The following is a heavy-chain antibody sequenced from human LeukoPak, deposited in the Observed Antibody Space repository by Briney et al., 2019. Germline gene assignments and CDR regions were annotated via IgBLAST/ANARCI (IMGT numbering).Heavy chain of an antibody. CDR1: GFTVSSNY. J-gene: IGHJ4*02. CDR3: AKESTTVTTGGFDY. V-gene: IGHV3-23*01. CDR2: ISGSGGST. Sequence: GGSLRLSCAASGFTVSSNYMSWVRQAPGKGLEWVSAISGSGGSTYYADSVKGRFTISRDNSKNTLYLQMNSLRAEDTAVYYCAKESTTVTTGGFDYWGQGTLVTVSS. D-gene: IGHD4-17*01.